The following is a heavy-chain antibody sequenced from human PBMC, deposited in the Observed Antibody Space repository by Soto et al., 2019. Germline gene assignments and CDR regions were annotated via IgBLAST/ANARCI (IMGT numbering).Heavy chain of an antibody. CDR2: ISWDGGIT. Sequence: GGSLRLSCAASGFTFNAYTMHWVRQAPGKCLEWVSLISWDGGITYYGDSVKGRFTVSRDNSDNSLYLQMTSLRSDDTAFYYFAKDSYDISTGQKRYFDSWGQGXLVTVYS. V-gene: IGHV3-43*01. D-gene: IGHD3-9*01. CDR3: AKDSYDISTGQKRYFDS. J-gene: IGHJ4*02. CDR1: GFTFNAYT.